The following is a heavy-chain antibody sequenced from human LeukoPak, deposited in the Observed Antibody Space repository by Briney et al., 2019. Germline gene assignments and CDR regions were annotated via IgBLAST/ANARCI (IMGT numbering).Heavy chain of an antibody. V-gene: IGHV3-7*01. CDR1: GVNFTAFW. D-gene: IGHD1-14*01. CDR2: INRDSSVK. CDR3: ARDPGSSAFDL. J-gene: IGHJ4*02. Sequence: GGSLRLSCAASGVNFTAFWMSWVRQTPGKGLEFVGNINRDSSVKNYVDSVKGRFTISRDNAKKSLFLEPNSLRADDTDVFYCARDPGSSAFDLWGQGSLVTVST.